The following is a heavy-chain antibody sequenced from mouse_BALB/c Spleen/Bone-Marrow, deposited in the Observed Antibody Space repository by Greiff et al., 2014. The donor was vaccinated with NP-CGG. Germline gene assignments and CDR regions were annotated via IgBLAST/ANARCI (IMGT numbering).Heavy chain of an antibody. CDR2: IDPENGDT. CDR1: GFNIKDYY. Sequence: VQLQQPAAELVRSGASVKLSCTASGFNIKDYYMHWVKQRPEQGLEWIGWIDPENGDTEYAPKFQGKATMTADTSSNTAYLQLSSLTSEDTAVYYCNARGDYDFDYFDYWGQGTTLTVSS. CDR3: NARGDYDFDYFDY. V-gene: IGHV14-4*02. J-gene: IGHJ2*01. D-gene: IGHD2-4*01.